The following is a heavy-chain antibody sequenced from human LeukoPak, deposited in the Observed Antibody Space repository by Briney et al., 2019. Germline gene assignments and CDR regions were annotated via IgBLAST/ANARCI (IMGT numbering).Heavy chain of an antibody. Sequence: SETLSLTCSVSGYSISSGYYWGWIRQPPGKGLEWIGSIYHSGSTYYNPSLKSRVTISVDTSKNQFSLKLTSVTAADTAVYYCARAYGGNSQYFQHWGQGTLVTVSS. J-gene: IGHJ1*01. V-gene: IGHV4-38-2*02. CDR1: GYSISSGYY. CDR2: IYHSGST. D-gene: IGHD4-23*01. CDR3: ARAYGGNSQYFQH.